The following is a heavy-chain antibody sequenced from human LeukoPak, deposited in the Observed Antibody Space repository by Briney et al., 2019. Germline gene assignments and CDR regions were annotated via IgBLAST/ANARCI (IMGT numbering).Heavy chain of an antibody. CDR1: GFTFSSYW. CDR3: ARDRSHAFDV. V-gene: IGHV3-74*01. J-gene: IGHJ3*01. Sequence: GGSLRLSCAASGFTFSSYWMHWVRQAPGKGLVWVSLINSDGSTTTYADSVKGRFTISRDNARNTLYLQMSSLRAEDTAVYYCARDRSHAFDVWGPGTMVTVSS. CDR2: INSDGSTT.